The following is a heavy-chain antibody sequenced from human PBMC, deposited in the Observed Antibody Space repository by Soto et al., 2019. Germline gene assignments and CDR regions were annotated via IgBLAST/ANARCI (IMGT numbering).Heavy chain of an antibody. CDR3: ATLDYYDSSGY. V-gene: IGHV1-18*01. CDR2: FDADNGKT. D-gene: IGHD3-22*01. Sequence: ASVKVSCKASGYTFTNYGFSWVRQAPGQGLEWMGGFDADNGKTNYAERLQGRVTMTKDTSTDTAYMELSSLRSEDTAVYYCATLDYYDSSGYWGQGTLVTVSS. J-gene: IGHJ4*02. CDR1: GYTFTNYG.